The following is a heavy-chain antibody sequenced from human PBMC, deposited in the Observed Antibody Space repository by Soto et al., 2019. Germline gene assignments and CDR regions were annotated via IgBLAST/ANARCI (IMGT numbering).Heavy chain of an antibody. V-gene: IGHV3-30-3*01. CDR3: ARVASAYNSGWYFDY. CDR1: GFTFSSYA. D-gene: IGHD6-19*01. J-gene: IGHJ4*02. CDR2: ISYDGSDK. Sequence: GGSLRLSCAASGFTFSSYAMHWVRQAPGKGLEWVAVISYDGSDKYFADSVKGRFTISRDNSKNTLYLQMNSLRAEDTAVFYCARVASAYNSGWYFDYWGQGTLVTVSS.